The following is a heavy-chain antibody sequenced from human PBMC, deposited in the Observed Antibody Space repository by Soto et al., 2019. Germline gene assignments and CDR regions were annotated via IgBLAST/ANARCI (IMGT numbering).Heavy chain of an antibody. Sequence: ALSLTCAVYGGSFSGYYWSWIRQPPGKGLEWIGEINHSGSTNYNPSLKSRVTISVDTSKNQFSLKLSSVTAADTAVYYCAWGGAGWKYYGMDVWGQGTTVTVSS. CDR2: INHSGST. CDR1: GGSFSGYY. V-gene: IGHV4-34*01. D-gene: IGHD1-1*01. CDR3: AWGGAGWKYYGMDV. J-gene: IGHJ6*02.